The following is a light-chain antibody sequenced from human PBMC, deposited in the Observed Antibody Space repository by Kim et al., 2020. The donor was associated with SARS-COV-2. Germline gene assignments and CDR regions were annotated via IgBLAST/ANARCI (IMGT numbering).Light chain of an antibody. CDR2: DAS. J-gene: IGKJ4*01. CDR1: QSVSSD. V-gene: IGKV3-11*01. CDR3: QQRSSWPPT. Sequence: EIVLTQSPAILSLSPGERATLSCRTSQSVSSDLAWYQQKPGQAPRLLIYDASKRATGITARFSGSGSGTDFTLTISSLEPEDFAVYYCQQRSSWPPTFGGGTKVDIK.